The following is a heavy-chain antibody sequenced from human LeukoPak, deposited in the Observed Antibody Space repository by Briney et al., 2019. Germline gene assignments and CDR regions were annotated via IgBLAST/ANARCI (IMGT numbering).Heavy chain of an antibody. CDR1: GYSFTGYY. Sequence: ASVKVSCKASGYSFTGYYVHWVRQAPGQGLERMGWINPNSGDTKYAQKFQVRVTMTRDTSGNTASMELTSLTSDDTAVYYCMRRSATATGVRGEDYWGQGTLVTVSS. V-gene: IGHV1-2*02. D-gene: IGHD2-21*02. J-gene: IGHJ4*02. CDR3: MRRSATATGVRGEDY. CDR2: INPNSGDT.